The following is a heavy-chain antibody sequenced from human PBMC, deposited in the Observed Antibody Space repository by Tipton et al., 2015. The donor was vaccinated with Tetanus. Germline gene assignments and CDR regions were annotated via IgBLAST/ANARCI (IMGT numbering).Heavy chain of an antibody. D-gene: IGHD1-14*01. CDR2: ISRSGDNT. V-gene: IGHV3-23*01. Sequence: SLRLSCTVSGGSVRGGSYQWNWIRQTPGKGLEWVSGISRSGDNTFYADSVKGRLTISRDNSKNTLYLQMNSLRAEDTAIYYCATKASPGLRNDYWGQGTLVTVSS. J-gene: IGHJ4*02. CDR1: GGSVRGGSYQ. CDR3: ATKASPGLRNDY.